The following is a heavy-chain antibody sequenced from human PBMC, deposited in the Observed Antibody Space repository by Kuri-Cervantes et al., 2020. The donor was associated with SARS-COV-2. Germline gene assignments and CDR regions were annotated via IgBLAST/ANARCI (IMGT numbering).Heavy chain of an antibody. V-gene: IGHV3-23*01. CDR2: ISGSGGST. J-gene: IGHJ4*02. CDR1: GFTFSSYA. Sequence: GESLKISCAASGFTFSSYAMSWVRQAPGKGLEWVSAISGSGGSTYYADSVKGRFTISRDNSKNTLYLQMNSLRAEDTAVYYCAKDLWGFGELFYNFDYWGQGTLVTVSS. D-gene: IGHD3-10*01. CDR3: AKDLWGFGELFYNFDY.